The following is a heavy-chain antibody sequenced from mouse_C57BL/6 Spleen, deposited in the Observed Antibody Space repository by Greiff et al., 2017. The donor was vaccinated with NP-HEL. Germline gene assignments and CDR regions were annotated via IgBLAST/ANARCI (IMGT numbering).Heavy chain of an antibody. CDR1: GYSITSGYY. V-gene: IGHV3-6*01. D-gene: IGHD2-1*01. J-gene: IGHJ3*01. CDR2: ISYDGSN. Sequence: EVQLQESGPGLVKPSQSLSLTCSVTGYSITSGYYWNWIRQFPGNKLEWMGYISYDGSNNYNPSLKNRISITRDTSKNQFFLKLNSVTTEDTATYYCARGYYGNYGAYWGQGTLVTVSA. CDR3: ARGYYGNYGAY.